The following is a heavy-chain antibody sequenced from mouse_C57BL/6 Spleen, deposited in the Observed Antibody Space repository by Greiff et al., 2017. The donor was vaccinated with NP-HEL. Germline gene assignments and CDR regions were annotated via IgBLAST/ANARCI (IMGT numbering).Heavy chain of an antibody. J-gene: IGHJ1*03. CDR3: ARHEEGYDYPYWYFDV. D-gene: IGHD2-4*01. CDR1: GYTFTEYT. Sequence: QVQLQQSGAELVKPGASVKLSCKASGYTFTEYTIHWVKQRSGQGLEWIVWFYPGSGSIKYNEKFKDKATLTADKSSSTVYMELSRLTSEDSAVYFCARHEEGYDYPYWYFDVWGTGTTVTVSS. CDR2: FYPGSGSI. V-gene: IGHV1-62-2*01.